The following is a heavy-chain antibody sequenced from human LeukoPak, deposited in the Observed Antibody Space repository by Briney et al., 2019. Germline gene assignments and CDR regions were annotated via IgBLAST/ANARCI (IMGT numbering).Heavy chain of an antibody. D-gene: IGHD3-22*01. CDR2: IYHSGNT. J-gene: IGHJ3*02. CDR1: GFSMKSGDY. V-gene: IGHV4-38-2*01. Sequence: SETLSLTCAVSGFSMKSGDYWGWIRQPPGKGLEWIGSIYHSGNTYYNPSLKSRVTISVDTSKNQFSLKLSSVTTADTAVYYCARNQKYNYDSSGYKRRHDTFDIWGQGTMVPVSS. CDR3: ARNQKYNYDSSGYKRRHDTFDI.